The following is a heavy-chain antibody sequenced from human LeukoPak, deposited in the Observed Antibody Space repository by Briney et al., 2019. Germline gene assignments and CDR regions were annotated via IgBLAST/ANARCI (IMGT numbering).Heavy chain of an antibody. D-gene: IGHD6-13*01. CDR1: GFTFSSYW. CDR3: ARWNVAAAATDY. Sequence: GGSLRLSCAASGFTFSSYWMSWVRQAPGKGLEWVAVISYDGSNKYYADSVKGRFTISRDNSKNTLYLQMNSLRAEDTAVYYCARWNVAAAATDYWGQGTLVTVSS. J-gene: IGHJ4*02. CDR2: ISYDGSNK. V-gene: IGHV3-30*03.